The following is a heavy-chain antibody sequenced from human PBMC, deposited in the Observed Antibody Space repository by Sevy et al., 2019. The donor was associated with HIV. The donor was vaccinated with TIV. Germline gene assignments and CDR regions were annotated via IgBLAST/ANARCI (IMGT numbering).Heavy chain of an antibody. D-gene: IGHD3-9*01. CDR3: ARSPHYDILTGYYSIEYDFDY. Sequence: GGSLRLSCAASGFTFSDYYMSWIRQAPGKGLEWVSYISSSGSTIYYADSVKGRFTISRDNAKNSLYLQMNSLRVEDTAVYYCARSPHYDILTGYYSIEYDFDYWGQGTLVTVSS. J-gene: IGHJ4*02. V-gene: IGHV3-11*01. CDR1: GFTFSDYY. CDR2: ISSSGSTI.